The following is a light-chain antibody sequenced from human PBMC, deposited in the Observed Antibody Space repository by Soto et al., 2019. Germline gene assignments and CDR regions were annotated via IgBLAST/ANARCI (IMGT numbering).Light chain of an antibody. Sequence: QSVLTQPPSASGTPGQRVTISCSGSSSNVGSSTVNWYQQLPGTAPTLLIYSNAQRPSGVPDRFSGSKSGTSASLAISGLQAEDEADYYCATWDDTVKGVVFGGGTKLTIL. CDR1: SSNVGSST. CDR3: ATWDDTVKGVV. CDR2: SNA. V-gene: IGLV1-44*01. J-gene: IGLJ2*01.